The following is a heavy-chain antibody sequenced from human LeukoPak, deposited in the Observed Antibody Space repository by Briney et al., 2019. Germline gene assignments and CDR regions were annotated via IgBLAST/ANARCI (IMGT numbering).Heavy chain of an antibody. D-gene: IGHD2-2*01. V-gene: IGHV4-39*01. CDR2: IYYSGST. Sequence: PSQTLSLTCTVSGGSISSSSYYWGWIRQPPGKGLEWIGSIYYSGSTYYNPSLKSRVTISVDTSKNQFSLKLSSVTAADTAVYYCARIGLVVPADYWGQGTLVTVSS. J-gene: IGHJ4*02. CDR3: ARIGLVVPADY. CDR1: GGSISSSSYY.